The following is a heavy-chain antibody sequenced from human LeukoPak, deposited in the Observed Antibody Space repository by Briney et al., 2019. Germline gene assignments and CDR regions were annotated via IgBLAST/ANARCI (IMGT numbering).Heavy chain of an antibody. CDR2: INHSGST. J-gene: IGHJ6*04. CDR3: ARRDTATAMDV. D-gene: IGHD5-18*01. V-gene: IGHV4-34*01. Sequence: PGGSLRLSCAASGFTFSNAWMSWVRQAPGKGLEWIGEINHSGSTNYNPSLKSRVTISVDTSKNQFSLKLSSVTAADTAVYYCARRDTATAMDVWGKGTTVTVSS. CDR1: GFTFSNAW.